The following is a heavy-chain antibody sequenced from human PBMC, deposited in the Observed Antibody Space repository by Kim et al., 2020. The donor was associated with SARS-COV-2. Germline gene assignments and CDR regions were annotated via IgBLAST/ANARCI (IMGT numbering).Heavy chain of an antibody. Sequence: SETLSLTCAVYGGSFSGYYWSWIRQPPGKGLEWIGEINHSGSTNYNPSLKSRVTISVDTSKNQFSLKLSSVTAADTAVYYCARGVKEMATIWDYYYYYGMDVWGQGTTVTVSS. V-gene: IGHV4-34*01. J-gene: IGHJ6*02. CDR1: GGSFSGYY. CDR3: ARGVKEMATIWDYYYYYGMDV. D-gene: IGHD3-16*01. CDR2: INHSGST.